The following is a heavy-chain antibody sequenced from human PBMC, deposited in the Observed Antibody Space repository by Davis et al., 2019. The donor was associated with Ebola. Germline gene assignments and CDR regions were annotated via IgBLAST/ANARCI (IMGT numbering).Heavy chain of an antibody. V-gene: IGHV3-23*01. CDR2: ISAIGGDT. D-gene: IGHD4-23*01. CDR1: GFTFSSYA. Sequence: PGGSLRLSCAASGFTFSSYAMSWVRQAPGKGLEWVSRISAIGGDTYYADSVKGRFTISRDNSKNTLYLQMNSLRAEDTAVYYCARAGFTVVTPVGYWGQGTLVTVSS. CDR3: ARAGFTVVTPVGY. J-gene: IGHJ4*02.